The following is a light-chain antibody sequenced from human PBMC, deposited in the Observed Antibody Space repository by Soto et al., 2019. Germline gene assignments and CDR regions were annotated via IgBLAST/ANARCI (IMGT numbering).Light chain of an antibody. J-gene: IGKJ1*01. CDR1: QSVSGSS. V-gene: IGKV3-20*01. CDR3: QQYGRSPWT. Sequence: EIVLTQSPGTLSLSPGERATLSCRASQSVSGSSLAWYQHTPGQGPRLLIYAASSRAAGVPDRFSGSGYGTDVTLTISRLEPEDFAVYYCQQYGRSPWTFGQGSKVDIK. CDR2: AAS.